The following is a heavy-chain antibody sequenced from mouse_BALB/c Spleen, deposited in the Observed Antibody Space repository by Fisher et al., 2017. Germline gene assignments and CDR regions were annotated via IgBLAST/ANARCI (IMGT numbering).Heavy chain of an antibody. J-gene: IGHJ4*01. D-gene: IGHD3-3*01. Sequence: KFKGKATLTVDKSSSTAYMQLSSLTSEDSAVYYCARGRAGTGAMDYWGQGTSVTVSS. V-gene: IGHV1-64*01. CDR3: ARGRAGTGAMDY.